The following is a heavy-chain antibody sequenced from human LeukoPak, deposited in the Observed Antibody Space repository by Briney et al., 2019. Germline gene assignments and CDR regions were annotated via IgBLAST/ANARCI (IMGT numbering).Heavy chain of an antibody. CDR1: GFTFSSYA. V-gene: IGHV3-23*01. Sequence: GGSLRLSCAASGFTFSSYAMSWVRQVPGKGLEWVSAITGSGGSTYYADSVKGRFTISRDNSKNTLYLQMNSLRAEDTAVYYCAKDTASSWWYFDLWGRGTLVTVSS. CDR3: AKDTASSWWYFDL. CDR2: ITGSGGST. J-gene: IGHJ2*01. D-gene: IGHD5-18*01.